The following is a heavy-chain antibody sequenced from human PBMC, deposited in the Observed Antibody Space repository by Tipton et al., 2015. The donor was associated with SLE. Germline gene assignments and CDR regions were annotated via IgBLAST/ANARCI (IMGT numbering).Heavy chain of an antibody. J-gene: IGHJ4*02. CDR2: IYYTGSA. D-gene: IGHD3-10*01. CDR1: GGSINSGGYY. Sequence: TLSLTCTVSGGSINSGGYYWSWIRQHPGKGLEWSGYIYYTGSAFYKPSLKSRISISVDTSKNQFSLKLSSVTAADTAVYYCARGGVVTLTQFDYWGQGTLVTVSS. V-gene: IGHV4-31*03. CDR3: ARGGVVTLTQFDY.